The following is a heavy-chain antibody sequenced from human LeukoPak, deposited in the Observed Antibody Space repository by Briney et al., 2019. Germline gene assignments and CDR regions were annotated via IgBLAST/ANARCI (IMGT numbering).Heavy chain of an antibody. Sequence: PSETLSLTCTVSGGSISSSSYYWGWIRQPPGKGLEWIGGIYYSGSTYYNPSLKSRVTISVDTSKNQFSLKLSSVTAADTAVYYCARHSSGGYCSSTSCYRFDYWGQGTLVTVSS. CDR3: ARHSSGGYCSSTSCYRFDY. V-gene: IGHV4-39*01. CDR1: GGSISSSSYY. D-gene: IGHD2-2*01. J-gene: IGHJ4*02. CDR2: IYYSGST.